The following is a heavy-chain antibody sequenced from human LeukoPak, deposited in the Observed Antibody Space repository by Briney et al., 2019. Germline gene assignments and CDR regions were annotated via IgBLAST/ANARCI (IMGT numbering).Heavy chain of an antibody. V-gene: IGHV4-34*01. CDR2: INHSGST. D-gene: IGHD6-19*01. Sequence: PSETLSLTCAVYGGSFSGYYWSWIRQPPGKGLEWIGEINHSGSTNYNPSLKSRVTISVDTSKNQFSLKLSSVTAADTAVYYCARHSDWYGGYYFDYWGQGTLVTVSS. J-gene: IGHJ4*02. CDR1: GGSFSGYY. CDR3: ARHSDWYGGYYFDY.